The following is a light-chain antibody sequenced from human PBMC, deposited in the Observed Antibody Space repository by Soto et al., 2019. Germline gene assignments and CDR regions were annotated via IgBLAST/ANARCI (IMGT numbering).Light chain of an antibody. CDR1: SSDVGGYNY. Sequence: QSALTQPASVSGSPGQSITISCTGTSSDVGGYNYVAWYQQHPGKAPKLMIYDVSIRPSGVSNRFSGSKSGNTASLTISGLQAEDEAVYYCSSYTSSSTLYVFGSGTKLTVL. CDR2: DVS. V-gene: IGLV2-14*01. CDR3: SSYTSSSTLYV. J-gene: IGLJ1*01.